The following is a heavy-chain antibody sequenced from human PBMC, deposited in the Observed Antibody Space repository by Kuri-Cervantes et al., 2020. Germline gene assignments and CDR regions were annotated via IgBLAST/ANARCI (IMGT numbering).Heavy chain of an antibody. CDR3: ARGPETGTGAFDI. V-gene: IGHV4-61*01. CDR2: IYYSGST. D-gene: IGHD1-1*01. CDR1: GGSVSSGSYY. J-gene: IGHJ3*02. Sequence: SETLSLTCTVSGGSVSSGSYYWSWIRQPPGKGLEWIGYIYYSGSTNYNPSLKSRVTISVDTSKNQFSLKLSSVTAADTAVYYCARGPETGTGAFDIWGQGTMVTVSS.